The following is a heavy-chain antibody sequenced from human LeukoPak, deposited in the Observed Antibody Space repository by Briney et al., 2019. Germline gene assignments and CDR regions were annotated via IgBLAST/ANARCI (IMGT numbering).Heavy chain of an antibody. CDR3: ARREYSYGYVF. J-gene: IGHJ4*02. Sequence: GGSLRLSCAASGFTFSSYAMAWVRQAPGKGLEWVSSITGSGSSTFYADSVKGRFTISRDNSKNTLYLEMNSVRVEDTAVYYCARREYSYGYVFGGQGTLVTVSS. V-gene: IGHV3-23*01. CDR1: GFTFSSYA. CDR2: ITGSGSST. D-gene: IGHD5-18*01.